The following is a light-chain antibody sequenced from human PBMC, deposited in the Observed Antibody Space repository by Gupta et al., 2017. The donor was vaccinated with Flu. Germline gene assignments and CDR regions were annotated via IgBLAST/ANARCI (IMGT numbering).Light chain of an antibody. V-gene: IGKV1-39*01. CDR1: QNISSF. CDR3: QQSYSNPWT. J-gene: IGKJ1*01. Sequence: PSSLSASVGDRVTITCRAGQNISSFLNWYQQRPGKAPRLLIYAASSLQSGVPSRFSGSGSGTDFTLTISSLQPEDFATYYCQQSYSNPWTFGQGTKVEIK. CDR2: AAS.